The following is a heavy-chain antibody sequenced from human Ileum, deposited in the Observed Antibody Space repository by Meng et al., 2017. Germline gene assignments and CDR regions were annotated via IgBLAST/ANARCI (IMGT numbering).Heavy chain of an antibody. J-gene: IGHJ4*02. CDR2: IDHSGST. Sequence: SETLSPTCDVYGGSFSGYYWSWIRQPPGKGLEWIGEIDHSGSTNLNPSLKSRVTISVDTSKDQFSLKLSSVTAADTAVYYCARGATYYYGSGSYHSTYYFDYWGQGTLVTVSS. CDR1: GGSFSGYY. CDR3: ARGATYYYGSGSYHSTYYFDY. D-gene: IGHD3-10*01. V-gene: IGHV4-34*01.